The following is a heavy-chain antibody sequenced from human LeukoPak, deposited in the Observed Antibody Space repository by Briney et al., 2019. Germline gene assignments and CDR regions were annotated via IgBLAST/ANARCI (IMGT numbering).Heavy chain of an antibody. J-gene: IGHJ6*02. Sequence: PSETLSLTCTVSGGSISSYYWSWIRQPAGKGLEWIGRIYTSGSTNYNPSLKSRVTMSVDTSKNQFSLKLSSVTAADTAVYYCARGLPVSWYGYYYYGMDVWGQGTTVTVSS. CDR3: ARGLPVSWYGYYYYGMDV. CDR1: GGSISSYY. D-gene: IGHD6-13*01. CDR2: IYTSGST. V-gene: IGHV4-4*07.